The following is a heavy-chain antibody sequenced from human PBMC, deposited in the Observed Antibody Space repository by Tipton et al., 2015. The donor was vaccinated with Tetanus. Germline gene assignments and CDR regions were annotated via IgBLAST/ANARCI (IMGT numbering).Heavy chain of an antibody. Sequence: LRLSCTVSGGSMSNNYWSWIRQPPGKGLEWIAYIFHSGSTNYSPSLKSRVAISMDTSKNQISLKLSSVTAADTAVYYCARRRYCSSSRCFDAFDLWGQGTMVTVSS. CDR1: GGSMSNNY. V-gene: IGHV4-59*01. CDR2: IFHSGST. CDR3: ARRRYCSSSRCFDAFDL. D-gene: IGHD2-2*01. J-gene: IGHJ3*01.